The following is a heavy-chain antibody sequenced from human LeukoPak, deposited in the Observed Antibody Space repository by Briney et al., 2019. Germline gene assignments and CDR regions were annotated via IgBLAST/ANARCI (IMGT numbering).Heavy chain of an antibody. CDR3: ARHRGGSSGKPFDY. CDR2: IYYSGST. Sequence: SETLSLTCTVSGGSISSYYWSWIRQPPGKGLEWIGYIYYSGSTYYNPSLKSRVTISVDTSKNQFSLKLSSVTAADTAVYYCARHRGGSSGKPFDYWGQGTLVTVSS. D-gene: IGHD1-26*01. CDR1: GGSISSYY. J-gene: IGHJ4*02. V-gene: IGHV4-59*08.